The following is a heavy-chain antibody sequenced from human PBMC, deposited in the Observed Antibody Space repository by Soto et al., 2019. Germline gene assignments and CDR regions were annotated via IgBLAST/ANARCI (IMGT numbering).Heavy chain of an antibody. D-gene: IGHD3-3*02. CDR3: VRGQPHRITIFEVVIRSYDYGMDV. CDR2: INYRGSS. Sequence: QVQLQQWGAGLLKPSETLSLTCAVYGGSFTGYYWTWIRQTPGKGLEWIGEINYRGSSYYNPSLESRISMAVDTSKNQFSLKLRSVTAADMAVYFCVRGQPHRITIFEVVIRSYDYGMDVWGQGTTVTVSS. CDR1: GGSFTGYY. V-gene: IGHV4-34*01. J-gene: IGHJ6*02.